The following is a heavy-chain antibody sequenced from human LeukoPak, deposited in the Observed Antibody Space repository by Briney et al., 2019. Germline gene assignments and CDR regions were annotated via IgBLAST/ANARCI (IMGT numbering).Heavy chain of an antibody. V-gene: IGHV3-23*01. Sequence: PVQPLDSPLAASGSGGSTYYADSVKDRFTISRDNSKNTLYLQMNSLRAEDTAVYYCAKGRRGYCSSTSCSGSYFDYWGQGTLVTVSS. J-gene: IGHJ4*02. CDR3: AKGRRGYCSSTSCSGSYFDY. CDR2: ASGSGGST. D-gene: IGHD2-2*01.